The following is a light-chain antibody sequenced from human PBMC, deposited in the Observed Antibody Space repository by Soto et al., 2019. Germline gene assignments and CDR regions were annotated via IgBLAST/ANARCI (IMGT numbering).Light chain of an antibody. CDR3: QSYDADILI. CDR2: EDD. CDR1: SGNIVSNY. J-gene: IGLJ2*01. V-gene: IGLV6-57*01. Sequence: NFMLTQPHSVSGSPGKTVTISCTRSSGNIVSNYVQWYQQRPGSSPTTVIFEDDDRPSGVPDRFSASLDTSTNSASLTISGLKPEDEADYYCQSYDADILIFGGGTKQTVL.